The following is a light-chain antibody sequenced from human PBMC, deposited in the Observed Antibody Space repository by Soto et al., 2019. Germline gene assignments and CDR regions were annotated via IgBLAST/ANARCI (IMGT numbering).Light chain of an antibody. Sequence: EIVMTQSPATLSVSPGERATLSCRASQSVSSNLAWYQQKPGQAPRLLIYGASTRATGIPARFSGSGSGTEFTLTISGLQSEDFAVYYCQQYNNWPGTFGQGTKVEIK. CDR1: QSVSSN. V-gene: IGKV3-15*01. CDR2: GAS. J-gene: IGKJ1*01. CDR3: QQYNNWPGT.